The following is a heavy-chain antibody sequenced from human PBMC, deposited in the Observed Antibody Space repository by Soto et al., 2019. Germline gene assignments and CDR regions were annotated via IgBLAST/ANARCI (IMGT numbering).Heavy chain of an antibody. V-gene: IGHV3-74*03. CDR3: VRGLGNSDH. CDR1: GFTFSSYW. Sequence: EVQLVESGGGLVQPGGSLRLPCVASGFTFSSYWMHWVRQVPGKEPVWVSFIDSYGSSTKYADSVRGRFTISRDNAKNTLYLLMNSLRVEDTAVYYCVRGLGNSDHWGQGTLVTVSS. J-gene: IGHJ4*02. CDR2: IDSYGSST.